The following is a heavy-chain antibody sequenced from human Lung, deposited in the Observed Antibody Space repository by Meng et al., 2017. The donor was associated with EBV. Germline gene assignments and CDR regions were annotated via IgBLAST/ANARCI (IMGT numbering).Heavy chain of an antibody. CDR3: AREGAVSLYYWFDP. D-gene: IGHD1-26*01. V-gene: IGHV4-4*07. J-gene: IGHJ5*02. CDR1: GGSINSYY. CDR2: FHTSGGT. Sequence: QGQLKESGPRMLKPSETLSLTYTVSGGSINSYYWHWIRQPAGKGLEWIGRFHTSGGTKYNPSLKSRVTMSVDMSKSQLSLNLNSVTAADTVVYYCAREGAVSLYYWFDPWGQGTLVTVSS.